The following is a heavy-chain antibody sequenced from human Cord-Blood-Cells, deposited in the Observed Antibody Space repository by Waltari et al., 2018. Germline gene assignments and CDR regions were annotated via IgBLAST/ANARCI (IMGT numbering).Heavy chain of an antibody. J-gene: IGHJ4*02. Sequence: QVPLQQWGAGLLKPSETLSLTCAVYGGSFSGYYRSWIRQPPGKGLAWIGEINHSGSTNYNPSLKSRVTISVDTSKNQFSLKLSSVTAADTAVYYCARADHSNYFDYWGQGTLVTVSS. CDR1: GGSFSGYY. D-gene: IGHD4-4*01. CDR3: ARADHSNYFDY. V-gene: IGHV4-34*01. CDR2: INHSGST.